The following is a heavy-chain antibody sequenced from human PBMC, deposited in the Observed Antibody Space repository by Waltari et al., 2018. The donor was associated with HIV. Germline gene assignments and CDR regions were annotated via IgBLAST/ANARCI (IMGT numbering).Heavy chain of an antibody. J-gene: IGHJ6*02. D-gene: IGHD2-15*01. CDR1: SSYA. Sequence: SSYAISWVRQAPGQGLEWMGGIIPIFGTANYAQKFQGRVTITADESTSTAYMELSSLRSEDTAVYYCARVGVAAIYYGMDVWGQGTTVTVSS. V-gene: IGHV1-69*01. CDR2: IIPIFGTA. CDR3: ARVGVAAIYYGMDV.